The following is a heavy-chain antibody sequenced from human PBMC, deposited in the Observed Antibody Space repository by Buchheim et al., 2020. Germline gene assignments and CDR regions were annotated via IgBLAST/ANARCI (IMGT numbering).Heavy chain of an antibody. CDR3: ARDRGSGWFDP. D-gene: IGHD3-10*01. CDR2: IKQDESEK. CDR1: GFTFRSYW. J-gene: IGHJ5*02. V-gene: IGHV3-7*01. Sequence: EVQLVESGGGLVQPGESLRLSCAASGFTFRSYWMTWVRQAPGKGLEWVACIKQDESEKYYVDSVTGRFTISRDNAKNSLYLQMNSLGAEDTAVYYCARDRGSGWFDPWGQGTL.